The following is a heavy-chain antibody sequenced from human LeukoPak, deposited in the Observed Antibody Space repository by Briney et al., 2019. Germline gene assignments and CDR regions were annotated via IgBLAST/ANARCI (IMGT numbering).Heavy chain of an antibody. CDR3: AAVPGVGATTGY. V-gene: IGHV1-58*01. CDR2: IVVGSGNT. Sequence: SVKVSCKASGFTFTSSAVQWVRQARGQRLEWIGWIVVGSGNTNYAQKFQERVTITRDMSTSTAYMELSSLRSEDTAVYYCAAVPGVGATTGYWGQGTLVTVSS. CDR1: GFTFTSSA. J-gene: IGHJ4*02. D-gene: IGHD1-26*01.